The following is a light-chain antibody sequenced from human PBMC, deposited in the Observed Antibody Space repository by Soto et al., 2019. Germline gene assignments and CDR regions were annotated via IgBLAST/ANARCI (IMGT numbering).Light chain of an antibody. Sequence: QSVLTQPPSASGTPGQRVTISCSGSSSNIGSNYVYWYQQLPGTAPKLLIYSNNQRPSGVPDRFAGSKPGTSASLAISGLRDHDVSDHYCSSWDYSVSCYVFGTGTMVTVL. V-gene: IGLV1-47*02. CDR2: SNN. CDR1: SSNIGSNY. J-gene: IGLJ1*01. CDR3: SSWDYSVSCYV.